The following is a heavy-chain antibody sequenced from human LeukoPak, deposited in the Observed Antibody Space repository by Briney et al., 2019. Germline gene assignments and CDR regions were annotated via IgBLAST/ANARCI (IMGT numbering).Heavy chain of an antibody. V-gene: IGHV3-15*05. J-gene: IGHJ3*02. CDR2: IKRQSVGATT. D-gene: IGHD3-22*01. CDR3: ARDERYYDGRYYPYAFDI. CDR1: GFSFSNAL. Sequence: PGGSLRLSCAASGFSFSNALMSWVRQVPGTGLEWVGRIKRQSVGATTQYAAPVKDRFTISRDNAEKSLFLQMKTLRAEDTALYYCARDERYYDGRYYPYAFDIWAQGTMVTVSS.